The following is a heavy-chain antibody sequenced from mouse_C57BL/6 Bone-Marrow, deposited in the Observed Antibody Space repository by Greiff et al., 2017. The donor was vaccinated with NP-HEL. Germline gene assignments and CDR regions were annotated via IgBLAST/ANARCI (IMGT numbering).Heavy chain of an antibody. CDR2: IWSGGST. V-gene: IGHV2-5*01. CDR3: AKNGPLLLPDV. J-gene: IGHJ1*03. D-gene: IGHD1-1*01. CDR1: GFSLTSYG. Sequence: QVQLKQSGPGLVQPSQSLSITCTVSGFSLTSYGVHWVRQSPGKGLEWLGVIWSGGSTDSNAAFMSRLSITKDKAKSQVFFKMNSLQADDTAIYYCAKNGPLLLPDVWGTGTTVTVSS.